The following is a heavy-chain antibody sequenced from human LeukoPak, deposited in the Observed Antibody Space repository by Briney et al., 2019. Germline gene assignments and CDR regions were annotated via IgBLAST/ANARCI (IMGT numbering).Heavy chain of an antibody. V-gene: IGHV3-30*04. J-gene: IGHJ4*02. D-gene: IGHD2-21*02. CDR3: AREYCGGVCYSGFDF. CDR1: GFNFNNYA. Sequence: GRSLTLSCSASGFNFNNYAMHWVRQAPGKGLEWVALLSNAGTYTSYADSVKARFTISRDNSRNTLYLQMNGLRTEDTAVYFCAREYCGGVCYSGFDFWGQGALVTVSS. CDR2: LSNAGTYT.